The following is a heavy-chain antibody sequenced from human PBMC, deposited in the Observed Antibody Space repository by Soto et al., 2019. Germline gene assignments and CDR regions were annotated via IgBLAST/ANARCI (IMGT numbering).Heavy chain of an antibody. CDR2: IWYDGSNK. CDR1: GFTFSSYG. D-gene: IGHD3-3*01. CDR3: ARDWRLRFLEWLLSDYYYYYGMDV. J-gene: IGHJ6*02. V-gene: IGHV3-33*01. Sequence: TGGSLRLSCAASGFTFSSYGMHWVRQAPGKGLEWVAVIWYDGSNKYYADSVKGRFTISRDNSKNTLYLQMNSLRAEDTAVYYCARDWRLRFLEWLLSDYYYYYGMDVWGQGTTVTVSS.